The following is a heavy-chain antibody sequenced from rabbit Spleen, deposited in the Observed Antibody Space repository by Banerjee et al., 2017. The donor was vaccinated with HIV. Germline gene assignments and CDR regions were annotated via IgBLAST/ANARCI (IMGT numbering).Heavy chain of an antibody. D-gene: IGHD8-1*01. CDR1: GFDFSVYG. CDR3: ARDGAGGSYFAL. J-gene: IGHJ6*01. Sequence: QEQLVESGGGLVQPGGSLTLSCKASGFDFSVYGLSWVRQAPGKGLEWIGYIEPIFGRTYYANWVNGRFSISRENAQNTVFLQMTSLTAADTATYFCARDGAGGSYFALWGPGTLVTVS. V-gene: IGHV1S47*01. CDR2: IEPIFGRT.